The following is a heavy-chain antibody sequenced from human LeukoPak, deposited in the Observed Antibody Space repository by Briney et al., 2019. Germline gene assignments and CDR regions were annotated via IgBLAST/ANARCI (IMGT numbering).Heavy chain of an antibody. CDR1: GFTFSSYA. D-gene: IGHD3-16*01. J-gene: IGHJ3*02. CDR3: AKEGRGGFDI. V-gene: IGHV3-30*02. Sequence: LPGGSLRLSCAASGFTFSSYALHWVRQAPGKGLEWVTFIGYDGSKIYYADSVKGRFTISRDNSRNTLYLQMNSLRAEDTAVYYCAKEGRGGFDIWGQGTMVTVSS. CDR2: IGYDGSKI.